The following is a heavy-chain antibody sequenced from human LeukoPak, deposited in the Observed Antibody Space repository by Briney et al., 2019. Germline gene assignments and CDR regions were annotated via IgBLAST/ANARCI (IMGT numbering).Heavy chain of an antibody. J-gene: IGHJ4*01. CDR1: GFIFNYYT. D-gene: IGHD1-26*01. CDR3: ARDIHSSRFDY. Sequence: GGSLRLSCAASGFIFNYYTMNWVRQAPGKGPEWIASIVSSGSYIHYAASVKGRFTISRGNARDSVYLQMNNLRADDTAVYYCARDIHSSRFDYWGHGTLVTVSS. CDR2: IVSSGSYI. V-gene: IGHV3-21*01.